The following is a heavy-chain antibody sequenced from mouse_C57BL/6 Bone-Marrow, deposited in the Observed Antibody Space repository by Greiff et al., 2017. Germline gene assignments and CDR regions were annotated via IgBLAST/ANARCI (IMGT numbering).Heavy chain of an antibody. V-gene: IGHV1-26*01. Sequence: VQLQQSGPELVKPGASVKISCKASGYTFTDYYMNWVKQSHGKSLEWIGDINPNNGGTSYNQKFKGKATLTVDKSSSTAYMELRSLTSEDSAVYYCARGGGYYYGSTFAYWGQGTLVTVSA. D-gene: IGHD1-1*01. J-gene: IGHJ3*01. CDR3: ARGGGYYYGSTFAY. CDR1: GYTFTDYY. CDR2: INPNNGGT.